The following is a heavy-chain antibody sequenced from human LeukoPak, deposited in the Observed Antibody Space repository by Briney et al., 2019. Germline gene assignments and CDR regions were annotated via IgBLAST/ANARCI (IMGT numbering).Heavy chain of an antibody. J-gene: IGHJ4*02. V-gene: IGHV4-34*01. D-gene: IGHD3-3*01. CDR3: ARERRPTYYDFWSGYYI. CDR1: GGSFSGYY. Sequence: SETLSLTCAVYGGSFSGYYWSWIRQPPGKGLEWIGEINHSGSTNYNPSLRSRVTISVDTSKNQFSLKLSSVTAADTAVYYCARERRPTYYDFWSGYYIWGQGTLVTVSS. CDR2: INHSGST.